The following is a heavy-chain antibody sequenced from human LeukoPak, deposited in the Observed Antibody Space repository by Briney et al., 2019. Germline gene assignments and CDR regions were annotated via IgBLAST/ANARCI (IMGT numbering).Heavy chain of an antibody. CDR2: INPNSGGT. V-gene: IGHV1-2*02. CDR1: GYTFTGYY. J-gene: IGHJ4*02. D-gene: IGHD4-23*01. Sequence: ASVKVSCKASGYTFTGYYMHWVRQAPGQGLEWMGWINPNSGGTNYAQKFQGRVTMTGDTSISTAYMELSRLRSDDTAVYYCAREPDYGGNFDYWGQGTLVTVSS. CDR3: AREPDYGGNFDY.